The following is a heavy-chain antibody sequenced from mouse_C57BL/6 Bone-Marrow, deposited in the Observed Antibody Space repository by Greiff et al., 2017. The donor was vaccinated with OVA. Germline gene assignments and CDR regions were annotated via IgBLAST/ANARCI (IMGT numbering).Heavy chain of an antibody. Sequence: VQLQQSGPELVKPGASVKISFKASGYSFTGYYMNWVKQSPEKSLEWIGEINPSTGGTTYNQKFKAKATLTVDKSSSTAYMQLKSLTSEDSAVYYCARDSYYYGSSYAMDYWGQGTSVTVSS. D-gene: IGHD1-1*01. J-gene: IGHJ4*01. CDR1: GYSFTGYY. V-gene: IGHV1-42*01. CDR2: INPSTGGT. CDR3: ARDSYYYGSSYAMDY.